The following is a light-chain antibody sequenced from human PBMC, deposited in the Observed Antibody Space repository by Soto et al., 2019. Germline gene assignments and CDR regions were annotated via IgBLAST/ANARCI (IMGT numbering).Light chain of an antibody. CDR2: SNI. CDR1: SSNIGADYE. Sequence: QSALTQPPSVSGAPGQRVTFSCIGSSSNIGADYEVHWYQQLPGTAPKLLIYSNINRPSGVPDRFSGSKSGASAALAITGLQAEDEADYYCQSYDSSLGFVFGTGTKLTVL. J-gene: IGLJ1*01. CDR3: QSYDSSLGFV. V-gene: IGLV1-40*01.